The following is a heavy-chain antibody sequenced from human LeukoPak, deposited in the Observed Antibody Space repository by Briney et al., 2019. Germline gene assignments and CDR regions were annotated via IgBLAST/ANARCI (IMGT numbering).Heavy chain of an antibody. J-gene: IGHJ3*02. D-gene: IGHD3-3*01. Sequence: GGSLRLSCAASGFTFSSYWMSWVRQAPGKGLEWVANIKQDGSEKYYVDSVKGRFTISRDNAKNSLYLQMNSLRAEDTAVYYCARDYPGFWSTKDAFDIWGQGTMVTVSS. V-gene: IGHV3-7*01. CDR1: GFTFSSYW. CDR2: IKQDGSEK. CDR3: ARDYPGFWSTKDAFDI.